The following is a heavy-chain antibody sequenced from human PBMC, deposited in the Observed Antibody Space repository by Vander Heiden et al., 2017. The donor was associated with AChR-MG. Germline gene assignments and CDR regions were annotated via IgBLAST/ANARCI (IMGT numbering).Heavy chain of an antibody. V-gene: IGHV3-21*01. J-gene: IGHJ4*02. CDR1: GFTFSSYS. CDR2: ISSSSSYI. D-gene: IGHD6-13*01. Sequence: EVQLVESGGGLVKPGGSLRLSCAASGFTFSSYSMNWVRQAPGKGLEWVSSISSSSSYIYYADSVKGRFTISRDNAKNSLYLQMNSLRAEETAVYYCARGRSSWPYYFDYWGQGTLVTVSS. CDR3: ARGRSSWPYYFDY.